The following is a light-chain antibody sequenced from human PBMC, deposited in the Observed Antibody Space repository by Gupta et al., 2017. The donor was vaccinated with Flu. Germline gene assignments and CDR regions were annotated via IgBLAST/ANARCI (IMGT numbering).Light chain of an antibody. J-gene: IGLJ2*01. Sequence: QSVTTACTGTSGDGGDYEYVSWNQQLQGNAHRLMIYEGKKRTSGVPDRFSGSKSGNTASLTVAGIQAEDEAYYYCRARAGSSVLFGGGTNLIVL. CDR3: RARAGSSVL. V-gene: IGLV2-8*01. CDR1: SGDGGDYEY. CDR2: EGK.